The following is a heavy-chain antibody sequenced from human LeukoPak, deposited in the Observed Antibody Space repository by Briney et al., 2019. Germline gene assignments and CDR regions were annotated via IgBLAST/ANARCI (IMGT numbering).Heavy chain of an antibody. D-gene: IGHD3-22*01. CDR3: ARRDCDSIKCRGSNWFDP. V-gene: IGHV3-48*01. Sequence: PGGSLRLSCAASGFIFTNYAMSWVRQAPGKGLEWVSYISTISSLMYYADSVKGRFTISRDNAKKSLYLQMNNLRAEDTAVYYCARRDCDSIKCRGSNWFDPWGQGTLVSVSS. CDR2: ISTISSLM. CDR1: GFIFTNYA. J-gene: IGHJ5*02.